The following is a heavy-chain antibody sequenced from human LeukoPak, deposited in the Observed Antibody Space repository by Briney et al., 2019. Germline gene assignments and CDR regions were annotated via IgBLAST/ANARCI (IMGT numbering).Heavy chain of an antibody. Sequence: GGSLRLSCEGSGFTFSNYWMGWVRQAPGKGLQWVANIKTDGSEKYYVDSVKGRFTISRDNAKNSLYLQMNSLRAEDTAVYYCAREGGGHSSSWYSNFDYWGQGTLVTVSS. CDR1: GFTFSNYW. CDR3: AREGGGHSSSWYSNFDY. J-gene: IGHJ4*02. V-gene: IGHV3-7*01. CDR2: IKTDGSEK. D-gene: IGHD6-13*01.